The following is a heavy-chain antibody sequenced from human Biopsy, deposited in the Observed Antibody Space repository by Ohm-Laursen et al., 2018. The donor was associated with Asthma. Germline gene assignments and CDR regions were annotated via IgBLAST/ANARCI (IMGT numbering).Heavy chain of an antibody. Sequence: TLSLTCTVSYGSITSGGYYWTWICQHPGKGLERIGFIYYSGSTYYNPSLKSRVSISIDTSKNQFSLKLSSVTAADTAAYYCARAQDYYDSRGYYRSFDYWGQGTLVTVSS. CDR3: ARAQDYYDSRGYYRSFDY. CDR1: YGSITSGGYY. CDR2: IYYSGST. D-gene: IGHD3-22*01. V-gene: IGHV4-31*03. J-gene: IGHJ4*02.